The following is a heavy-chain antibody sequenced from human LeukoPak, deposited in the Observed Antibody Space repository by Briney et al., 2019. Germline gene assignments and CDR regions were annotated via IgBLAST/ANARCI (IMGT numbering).Heavy chain of an antibody. J-gene: IGHJ4*02. Sequence: SETLSLTCTVSGDSVSSHYWGWIRQPPGKGLEWIGYIYYSGSTNYNPSLKSRVTISVDTSKNQFSLKLSSVTAADTAVYYCARVLGYSSGWYGRYFDYWGQGTLVTVSS. CDR1: GDSVSSHY. CDR2: IYYSGST. CDR3: ARVLGYSSGWYGRYFDY. V-gene: IGHV4-59*02. D-gene: IGHD6-19*01.